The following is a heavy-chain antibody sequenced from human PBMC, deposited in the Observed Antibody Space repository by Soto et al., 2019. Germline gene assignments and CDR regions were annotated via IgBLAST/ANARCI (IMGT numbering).Heavy chain of an antibody. CDR1: GGTFSQFA. J-gene: IGHJ3*02. CDR2: IIPLFGIA. V-gene: IGHV1-69*12. Sequence: QVQLVQSGAEVKKPGSSVKVSCKASGGTFSQFAVSWVRQAPGQGLEWMGGIIPLFGIAKYAPKFEDRVTIIADDSTNTASMDLSGLRSEDTAVYYCAVSGRDVLGYDYKDTEGLDIWGQGTLVTVSS. CDR3: AVSGRDVLGYDYKDTEGLDI. D-gene: IGHD3-10*01.